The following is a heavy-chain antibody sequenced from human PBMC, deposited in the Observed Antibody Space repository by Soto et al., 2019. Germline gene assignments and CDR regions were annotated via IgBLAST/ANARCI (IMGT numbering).Heavy chain of an antibody. V-gene: IGHV5-10-1*01. D-gene: IGHD1-26*01. CDR1: GYTFANYL. J-gene: IGHJ4*02. CDR2: IDPNDSYA. CDR3: AKHKEWELVNLVYFDF. Sequence: PWESLKISCRTSGYTFANYLISWVRQLPGKGLEWMGGIDPNDSYAKYSPSFQGHVSISADRSITTAYLQWSSLKASDTAMYYCAKHKEWELVNLVYFDFWGQGTPVTVSS.